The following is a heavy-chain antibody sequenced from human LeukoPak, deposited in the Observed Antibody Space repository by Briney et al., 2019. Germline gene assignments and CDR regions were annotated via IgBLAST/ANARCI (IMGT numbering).Heavy chain of an antibody. D-gene: IGHD2-21*02. V-gene: IGHV3-23*01. CDR3: AKLLEFIVVVTASDY. CDR2: ISGSGGST. J-gene: IGHJ4*02. Sequence: PGGSLRLSCAASGFTFSSYAMSWVRQAPGKGLEWVSAISGSGGSTYYADSVKGRFTISRDNSKNTLYLQMNSLRAEDTAVYYCAKLLEFIVVVTASDYWGQGTLVTVSS. CDR1: GFTFSSYA.